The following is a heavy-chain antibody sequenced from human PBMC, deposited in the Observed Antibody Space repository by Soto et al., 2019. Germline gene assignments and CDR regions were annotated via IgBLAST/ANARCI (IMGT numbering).Heavy chain of an antibody. CDR1: GFSFSNYG. CDR2: ISTDGGTT. Sequence: EVQLLESGGGLVQPGGSLRLSCAASGFSFSNYGMSWVRQAPGKGPEWVSIISTDGGTTHYADSVKGRFTISRDNSKNTLYLQMTSPSAEDTPVYSCTKCGGSGGYYDDFHICGQGTIVNVSS. J-gene: IGHJ3*02. D-gene: IGHD3-22*01. V-gene: IGHV3-23*01. CDR3: TKCGGSGGYYDDFHI.